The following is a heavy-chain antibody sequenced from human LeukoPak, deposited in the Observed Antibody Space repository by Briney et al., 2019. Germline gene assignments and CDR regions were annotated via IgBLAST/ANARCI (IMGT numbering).Heavy chain of an antibody. J-gene: IGHJ4*02. CDR1: GGSVSSSTYY. Sequence: SETLSLTCTVSGGSVSSSTYYWAWIRQPPGKGLEWIGSIYYSGSTYYNPSLKSRVTISVDTSKNQFSLKLSSVTAADTAVYYCARGPRGYSYGWKHSHYFDYWGQGTLVTVSS. CDR2: IYYSGST. D-gene: IGHD5-18*01. V-gene: IGHV4-39*07. CDR3: ARGPRGYSYGWKHSHYFDY.